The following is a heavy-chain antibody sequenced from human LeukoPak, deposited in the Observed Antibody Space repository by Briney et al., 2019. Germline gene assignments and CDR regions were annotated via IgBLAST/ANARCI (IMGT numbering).Heavy chain of an antibody. J-gene: IGHJ5*02. CDR2: INHSGST. Sequence: PSQTLSLTCAVSGGSISSGGYYWSWIRQPPGKGLEWIGEINHSGSTNYNPSLKSRVTISVDTSKNQFSLKLSSVTAADTAVYYCARAPRQQFTMVRGFSSSLRRNDNWFDPWGQGTLVTVSS. CDR3: ARAPRQQFTMVRGFSSSLRRNDNWFDP. D-gene: IGHD3-10*01. V-gene: IGHV4-30-2*01. CDR1: GGSISSGGYY.